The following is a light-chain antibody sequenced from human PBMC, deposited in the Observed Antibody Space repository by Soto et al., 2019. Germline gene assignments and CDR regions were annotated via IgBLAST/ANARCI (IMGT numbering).Light chain of an antibody. CDR1: QSVSSIY. CDR2: GAS. CDR3: QQYGSSSFT. V-gene: IGKV3-20*01. Sequence: EIVLTQSPGTLSLSPRERATLSCRASQSVSSIYLACYQQKPGQALRLLIYGASSRATGIPDRFSVSESGTDFTLTISRLEHEDFAVHYCQQYGSSSFTFGPGTKVNIK. J-gene: IGKJ3*01.